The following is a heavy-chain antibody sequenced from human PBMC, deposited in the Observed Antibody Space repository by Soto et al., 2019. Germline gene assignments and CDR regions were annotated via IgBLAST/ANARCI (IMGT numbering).Heavy chain of an antibody. Sequence: QVQLQESGPGLVKPSQTLSLTCTVSGGSISSGGYYWSWIRQHPGKGLEWIGYIYYSGSTYYNPSLKSRVTISVDTSKNQFSLKLSSVTAADTAVYYCAREIWIPEIRWYYFDYWGQGTLVTVSS. CDR1: GGSISSGGYY. D-gene: IGHD5-18*01. J-gene: IGHJ4*02. V-gene: IGHV4-31*03. CDR3: AREIWIPEIRWYYFDY. CDR2: IYYSGST.